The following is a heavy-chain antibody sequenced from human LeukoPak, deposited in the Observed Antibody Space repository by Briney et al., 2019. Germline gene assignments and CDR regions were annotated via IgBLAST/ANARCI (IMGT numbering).Heavy chain of an antibody. CDR2: ISSNGGNT. CDR1: GFTFSNYA. D-gene: IGHD2-21*02. J-gene: IGHJ4*02. V-gene: IGHV3-64*01. CDR3: ARSYIPSRNQLSVVVTAIDY. Sequence: PGGSLRLSCAASGFTFSNYAMHWVRQAPGKGLEYVSAISSNGGNTYYANSVKGRFTISRDNSKNTLYLQMGSLRAEDMAVYYCARSYIPSRNQLSVVVTAIDYWGQGTLVTVSS.